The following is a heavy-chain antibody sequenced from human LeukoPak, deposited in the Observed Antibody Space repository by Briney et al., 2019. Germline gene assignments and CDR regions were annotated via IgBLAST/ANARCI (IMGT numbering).Heavy chain of an antibody. CDR2: ISSNGGST. J-gene: IGHJ4*02. Sequence: GGSLRLSCAASGFTFSSYAMHWVRQAPGKGLEYVSAISSNGGSTYYANSVKGRFTISRDNSKNTLYLQMGSLRAEDMAVYYCARSIMITFGGVAPAEIDYGGRGTLVTVPS. CDR1: GFTFSSYA. V-gene: IGHV3-64*01. CDR3: ARSIMITFGGVAPAEIDY. D-gene: IGHD3-16*01.